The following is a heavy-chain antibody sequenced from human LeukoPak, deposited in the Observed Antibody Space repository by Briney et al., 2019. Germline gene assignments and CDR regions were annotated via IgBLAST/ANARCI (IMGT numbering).Heavy chain of an antibody. J-gene: IGHJ5*02. CDR2: IYYSGST. V-gene: IGHV4-39*07. D-gene: IGHD1-14*01. CDR3: ARDPETNNWFDP. Sequence: SETLSLTCTVSGGSISSSSYYWGWIRQPPGKGLEWIGSIYYSGSTYYNPSLKSRVTISVDTSKNQFSLKLSSVTAADTAVYYCARDPETNNWFDPWGQGTLVTVSS. CDR1: GGSISSSSYY.